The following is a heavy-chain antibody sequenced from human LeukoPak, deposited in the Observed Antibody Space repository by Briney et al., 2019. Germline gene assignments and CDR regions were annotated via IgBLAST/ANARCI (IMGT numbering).Heavy chain of an antibody. CDR1: GGSFSGYY. D-gene: IGHD3-16*02. CDR2: INHSGST. Sequence: SETLSLTCAVYGGSFSGYYWSWIRQPPGKGLEWIGEINHSGSTNYNPSLKSRVTISVDTSKNWFSLKLSSVTAADTAVYYCARRQYYDYVWGSYRYVYWFDPWGQGTLVTVSS. J-gene: IGHJ5*02. CDR3: ARRQYYDYVWGSYRYVYWFDP. V-gene: IGHV4-34*01.